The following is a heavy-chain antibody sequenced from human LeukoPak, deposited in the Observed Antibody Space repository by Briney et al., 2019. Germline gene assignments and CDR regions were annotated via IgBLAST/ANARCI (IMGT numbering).Heavy chain of an antibody. CDR2: IGGSGGST. Sequence: GGSLRLSCAASGSTFSSYAMSWVRQAPGKGLEWVSSIGGSGGSTYCADSVKGRFTISRDNSKNTLYLQMNSLRAEDTAVYYCAKVETAAAATLRGFDYWGQGTLVTVSS. D-gene: IGHD6-13*01. CDR3: AKVETAAAATLRGFDY. CDR1: GSTFSSYA. J-gene: IGHJ4*02. V-gene: IGHV3-23*01.